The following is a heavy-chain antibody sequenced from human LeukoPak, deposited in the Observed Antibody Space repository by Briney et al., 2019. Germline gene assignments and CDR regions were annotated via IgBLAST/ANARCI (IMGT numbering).Heavy chain of an antibody. D-gene: IGHD3-22*01. V-gene: IGHV3-48*03. CDR1: GFTFSSYE. CDR3: AREYYDSSGCDFDY. J-gene: IGHJ4*02. CDR2: ISSNGSTI. Sequence: GGSLRLSCAASGFTFSSYEMNWVRQAPGKGLEWVSYISSNGSTIYYADSVKGRFTISRDNAKNSLYLQMNSLRAEDTAVYYCAREYYDSSGCDFDYWGQGTLVTVSS.